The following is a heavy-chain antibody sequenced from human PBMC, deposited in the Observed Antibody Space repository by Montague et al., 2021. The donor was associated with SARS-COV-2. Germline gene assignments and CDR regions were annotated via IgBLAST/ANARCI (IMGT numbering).Heavy chain of an antibody. Sequence: TLSLTCTVSGGSISSGSYYWSWIRQPAGKGLEWIGRIYTSGSTNYNPSLKRRGTISVDTSKNQFSLKLSSVTAADTAVYYCARGCSGGSCYPNPFSTWGQGTLVTVSS. D-gene: IGHD2-15*01. CDR3: ARGCSGGSCYPNPFST. CDR2: IYTSGST. CDR1: GGSISSGSYY. V-gene: IGHV4-61*02. J-gene: IGHJ5*02.